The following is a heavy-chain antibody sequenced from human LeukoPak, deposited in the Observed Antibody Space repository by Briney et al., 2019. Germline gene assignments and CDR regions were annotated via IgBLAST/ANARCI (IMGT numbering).Heavy chain of an antibody. V-gene: IGHV4-59*01. CDR2: IYYSGST. Sequence: SETLCLTCTVSGGSISSCYWNWIRQPPGKGLEWIGYIYYSGSTNYSPSLKSRVTISVDTSKNQFSLKLSSVTAADTAVYYCASFDSSGSHAFDIWGQGTMVTVSS. CDR1: GGSISSCY. CDR3: ASFDSSGSHAFDI. J-gene: IGHJ3*02. D-gene: IGHD3-22*01.